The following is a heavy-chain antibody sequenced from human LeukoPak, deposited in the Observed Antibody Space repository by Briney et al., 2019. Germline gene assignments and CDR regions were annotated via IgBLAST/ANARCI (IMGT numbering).Heavy chain of an antibody. CDR1: GFIFSRYG. CDR2: ISGSGGTT. Sequence: PGGSLRLSCAASGFIFSRYGMSWVRQAPGKGLEWVSAISGSGGTTYYADSVRGRFTISRDNSKNTLYLQMNSLRVEDAAVYYCARAPVTSCRGAYCYPFDYWGQGTLVTVSS. CDR3: ARAPVTSCRGAYCYPFDY. D-gene: IGHD2-21*01. V-gene: IGHV3-23*01. J-gene: IGHJ4*02.